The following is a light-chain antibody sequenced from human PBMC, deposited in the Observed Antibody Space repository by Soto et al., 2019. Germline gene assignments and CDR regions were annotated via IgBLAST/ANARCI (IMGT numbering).Light chain of an antibody. CDR3: QQYDSYSYS. V-gene: IGKV1-5*01. J-gene: IGKJ2*03. Sequence: DIQMTQSPSTLSASVGDRVTITCRASQSISSWLAWYQQKPGKAPKLLISGASSLESGVPSRFSGSGSGTEFTLTIGSLQPDDFATYDCQQYDSYSYSCGQGTKLEIK. CDR1: QSISSW. CDR2: GAS.